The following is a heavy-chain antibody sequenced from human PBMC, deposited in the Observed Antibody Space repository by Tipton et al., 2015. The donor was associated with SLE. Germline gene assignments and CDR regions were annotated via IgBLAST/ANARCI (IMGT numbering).Heavy chain of an antibody. Sequence: SLRPSCAASGFTFSSYAMSWVRQAPGKGLEWVSAFSGSGGSTYYADSVKGRFTISRDNSKNTLYLQMNSLRAEDTAVYYCAKVGYVDIVAPLDYWGQGTLVTVSS. J-gene: IGHJ4*02. CDR2: FSGSGGST. V-gene: IGHV3-23*01. CDR1: GFTFSSYA. D-gene: IGHD5-12*01. CDR3: AKVGYVDIVAPLDY.